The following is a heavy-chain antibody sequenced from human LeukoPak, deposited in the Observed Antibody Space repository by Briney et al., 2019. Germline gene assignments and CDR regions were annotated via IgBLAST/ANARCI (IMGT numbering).Heavy chain of an antibody. CDR3: ARGSTTVAFEI. V-gene: IGHV3-13*01. CDR1: GFTFSNND. D-gene: IGHD1-26*01. Sequence: GGSLRLSCAASGFTFSNNDVHWVRQGPGKGLEWVSAIDTSGDTYYPGSVKGRFTISRENAKNILYLQMNSLRVGDTAVYYCARGSTTVAFEIWGQGTMVSVSS. CDR2: IDTSGDT. J-gene: IGHJ3*02.